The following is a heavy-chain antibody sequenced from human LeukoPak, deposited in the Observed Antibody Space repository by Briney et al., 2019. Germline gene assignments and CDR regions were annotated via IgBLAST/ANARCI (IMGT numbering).Heavy chain of an antibody. CDR2: MNPNSGNT. D-gene: IGHD3-3*01. J-gene: IGHJ6*02. CDR1: GYTFTSYD. CDR3: ARAYDFWIGSYGMDV. Sequence: ASVKVSCKASGYTFTSYDINWVRQATGQGLEWMGWMNPNSGNTGYAQKLQGRVTMTRNTSISTAYMELSSLRSEDTAVYYCARAYDFWIGSYGMDVWGQGTTVTVSS. V-gene: IGHV1-8*01.